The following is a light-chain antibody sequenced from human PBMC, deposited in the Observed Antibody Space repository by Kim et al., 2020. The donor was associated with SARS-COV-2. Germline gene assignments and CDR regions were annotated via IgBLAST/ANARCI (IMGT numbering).Light chain of an antibody. J-gene: IGKJ5*01. V-gene: IGKV3-20*01. CDR3: QQYVSSPIT. CDR2: GAS. CDR1: QSVSSSY. Sequence: SPGERATLSCRASQSVSSSYLAWYQQKPGQAPRLLIYGASSRATGIPDRFSGSGSGTDLTLTISRLEPEDFAVYYCQQYVSSPITFGQGTRLEIK.